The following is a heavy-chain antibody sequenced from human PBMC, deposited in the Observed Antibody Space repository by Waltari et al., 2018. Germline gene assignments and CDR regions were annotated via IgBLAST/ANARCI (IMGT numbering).Heavy chain of an antibody. Sequence: QVQLVQSGAEVKKPGSSVKVSCKASGGTFRSYAISWVRQAPGQGLEWMGRIIPIFGTANYAQKFQGRVTITADESTSTAYMELSSLRSEDTAVYYCAREVILTGSQYYFDYWGQGTLVTVSS. J-gene: IGHJ4*02. CDR1: GGTFRSYA. V-gene: IGHV1-69*15. CDR3: AREVILTGSQYYFDY. D-gene: IGHD3-9*01. CDR2: IIPIFGTA.